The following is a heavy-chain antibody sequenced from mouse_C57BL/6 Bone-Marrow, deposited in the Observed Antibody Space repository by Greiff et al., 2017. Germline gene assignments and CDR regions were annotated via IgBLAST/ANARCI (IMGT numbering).Heavy chain of an antibody. CDR2: ISYDGSN. D-gene: IGHD2-4*01. CDR3: ARDYDYEVPFAY. Sequence: DVQLVESGPGLVKPSQSLSLTCSVTGYSITSGYYWNWIRQFPGNKLEWMGYISYDGSNNYNPSLKNRISITRDTSKNQFFLKLNSVTTEDTATYYCARDYDYEVPFAYWGQGTLVTVSA. CDR1: GYSITSGYY. J-gene: IGHJ3*01. V-gene: IGHV3-6*01.